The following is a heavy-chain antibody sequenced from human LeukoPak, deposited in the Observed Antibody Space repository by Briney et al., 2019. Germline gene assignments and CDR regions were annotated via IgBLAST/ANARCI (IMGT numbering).Heavy chain of an antibody. V-gene: IGHV3-23*01. Sequence: GASLSLSCAASGFTFSSYAMSWVRPAPGKGLEWVSAISGSGGSAYYADSVKGRFTISRDNSKNTMYLQMNSLRAEDTAVYYCAKGGLTIFGVVTRFEYWGQGTLVTVSS. J-gene: IGHJ4*02. CDR1: GFTFSSYA. CDR3: AKGGLTIFGVVTRFEY. D-gene: IGHD3-3*01. CDR2: ISGSGGSA.